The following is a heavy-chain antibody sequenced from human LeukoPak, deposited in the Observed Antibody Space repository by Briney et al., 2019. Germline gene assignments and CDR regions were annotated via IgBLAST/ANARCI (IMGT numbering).Heavy chain of an antibody. CDR1: GFTFSSYS. Sequence: GGSLRLSCAASGFTFSSYSMNWVRQAPGKGLEWVSSISSSSSYIYYADSVKGRFTISRDNAKNSLYLQMNSLRAEDTAVYYCAKDRPNYYGSNGHYYKLNGDCWGQGTLVTVSS. J-gene: IGHJ4*02. D-gene: IGHD3-22*01. CDR2: ISSSSSYI. CDR3: AKDRPNYYGSNGHYYKLNGDC. V-gene: IGHV3-21*04.